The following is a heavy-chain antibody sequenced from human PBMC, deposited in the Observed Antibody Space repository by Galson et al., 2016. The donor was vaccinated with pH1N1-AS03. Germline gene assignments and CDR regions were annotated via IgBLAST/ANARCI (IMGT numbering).Heavy chain of an antibody. CDR3: ARVRGGFNSSGWYSWYFDL. V-gene: IGHV4-61*08. Sequence: ETLSLTCTVSGGSSSEYSSSEYYWNWIRQPPGQGLEWIGYTPISGKINYNPSLKSRVTISLDTSKNQFSLKLSSVTAADTAVYYCARVRGGFNSSGWYSWYFDLWGRGTLVTVSS. D-gene: IGHD6-19*01. CDR1: GGSSSEYSSSEYY. CDR2: TPISGKI. J-gene: IGHJ2*01.